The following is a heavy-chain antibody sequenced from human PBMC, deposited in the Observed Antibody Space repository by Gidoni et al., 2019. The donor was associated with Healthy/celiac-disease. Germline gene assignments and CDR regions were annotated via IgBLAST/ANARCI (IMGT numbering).Heavy chain of an antibody. V-gene: IGHV3-23*01. CDR3: AKDGTGTTPSAFDI. J-gene: IGHJ3*02. D-gene: IGHD1-1*01. Sequence: EVQLLESGGGLVQPGGSLRLSCAASGFTLSSYAMSWVRQAPGKGLEWVTAISGSGGSTYYADSVKGRFTSSGDNSKNTLYLQMNSLRAEDTAVYYCAKDGTGTTPSAFDIWGQGTMVTVSS. CDR1: GFTLSSYA. CDR2: ISGSGGST.